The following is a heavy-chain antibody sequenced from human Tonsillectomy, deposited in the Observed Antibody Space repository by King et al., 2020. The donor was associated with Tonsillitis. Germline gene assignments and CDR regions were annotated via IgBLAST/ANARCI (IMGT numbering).Heavy chain of an antibody. Sequence: TLQESGPTLVKPTQTLTLTCTFSGFSLSTSGVGVGWIRQPPGKALEWLALIYWNDDKRYSPSLKSRLTITKDTSKNQVVLTMTNMDPVDTATYYCAHRSNQAYYYDSSGYYPDAFDIWGQGTMVTVSS. V-gene: IGHV2-5*01. CDR3: AHRSNQAYYYDSSGYYPDAFDI. CDR2: IYWNDDK. D-gene: IGHD3-22*01. CDR1: GFSLSTSGVG. J-gene: IGHJ3*02.